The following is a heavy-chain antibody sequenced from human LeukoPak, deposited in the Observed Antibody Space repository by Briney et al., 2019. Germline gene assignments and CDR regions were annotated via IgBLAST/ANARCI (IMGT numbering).Heavy chain of an antibody. CDR1: GGTFSSYG. D-gene: IGHD2/OR15-2a*01. J-gene: IGHJ5*02. CDR2: IIPIFGTA. V-gene: IGHV1-69*13. Sequence: GASVTVSCKASGGTFSSYGISWVRQAPGQGLEWMGGIIPIFGTANYAQKFQGRVTITADESTSTAYMELSSLRSEDTAVYYCARGMGPGRTFYNWFDPWGQGTLVTVSS. CDR3: ARGMGPGRTFYNWFDP.